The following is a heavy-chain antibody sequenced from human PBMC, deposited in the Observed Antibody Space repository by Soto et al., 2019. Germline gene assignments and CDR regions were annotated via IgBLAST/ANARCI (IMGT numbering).Heavy chain of an antibody. CDR2: IYWDDDK. CDR3: AHRNRLDNSWNYGAFDI. CDR1: GFSLTTSGVG. D-gene: IGHD1-7*01. J-gene: IGHJ3*02. Sequence: QITLKESGPTLVKPTQTLTLTCTFSGFSLTTSGVGVGWIRQPPGEALEWLALIYWDDDKRYSPSLKSRLTITKDTSKNQVVLTMTNMDPVDTATYYCAHRNRLDNSWNYGAFDIWGQGTMVTVS. V-gene: IGHV2-5*02.